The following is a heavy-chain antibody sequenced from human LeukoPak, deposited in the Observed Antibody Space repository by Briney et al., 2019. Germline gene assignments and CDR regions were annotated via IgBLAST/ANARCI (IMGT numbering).Heavy chain of an antibody. CDR2: IIPIFGTA. Sequence: SVKVSCKASGGTFISYAISWVRQAPGQGLEWMGRIIPIFGTANYAQKFQGRVTITTDESTSTAYMELSSLRSEDTAVYYCASDATMVRGAPHYWGQGTLVTVSS. V-gene: IGHV1-69*05. D-gene: IGHD3-10*01. J-gene: IGHJ4*02. CDR1: GGTFISYA. CDR3: ASDATMVRGAPHY.